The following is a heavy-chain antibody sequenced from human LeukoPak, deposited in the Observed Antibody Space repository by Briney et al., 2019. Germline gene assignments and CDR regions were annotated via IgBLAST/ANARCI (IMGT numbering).Heavy chain of an antibody. CDR1: GFTFSNYW. CDR2: LNADGNSI. J-gene: IGHJ4*02. CDR3: AGAYSAYDPFDY. V-gene: IGHV3-74*01. D-gene: IGHD5-12*01. Sequence: GGSLRLSCAASGFTFSNYWMHWVRQAPGKGLVWVSRLNADGNSITYADSVRGRFTISRDNAKNTVHLQMNSLRVEDTAIYFCAGAYSAYDPFDYWGQGILVAVSS.